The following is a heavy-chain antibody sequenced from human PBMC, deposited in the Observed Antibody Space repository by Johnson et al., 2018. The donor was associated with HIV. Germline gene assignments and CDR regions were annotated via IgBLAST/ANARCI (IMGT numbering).Heavy chain of an antibody. CDR1: GFTFSSYA. CDR3: AREGPSERAGFDI. V-gene: IGHV3-30-3*01. Sequence: QVQLVESGGGVVQPGRSLRLSCAASGFTFSSYAMHWVRQAPGKGLEWVAVISYDGSNKYYAESVKGRFTISRDNSKNTLYLQMNSLRADDTAVYFCAREGPSERAGFDIWGQGTMVTVSS. J-gene: IGHJ3*02. CDR2: ISYDGSNK.